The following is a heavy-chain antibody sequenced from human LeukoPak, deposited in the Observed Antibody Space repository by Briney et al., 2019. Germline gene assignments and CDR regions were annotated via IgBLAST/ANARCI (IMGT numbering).Heavy chain of an antibody. CDR3: ATTDYGDYVDY. V-gene: IGHV4-38-2*01. D-gene: IGHD4-17*01. CDR1: GYSISSGYY. Sequence: PSETLSLTCAVSGYSISSGYYWGWIRQPPGKGLEWIGSIYHSGSTYYNPSLKSRVTISVDTSKNQFSLKLSSVTAADTAVYYCATTDYGDYVDYWGQGTLVTVS. CDR2: IYHSGST. J-gene: IGHJ4*02.